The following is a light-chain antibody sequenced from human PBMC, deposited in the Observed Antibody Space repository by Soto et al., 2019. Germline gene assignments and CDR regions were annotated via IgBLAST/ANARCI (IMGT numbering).Light chain of an antibody. V-gene: IGLV3-21*02. CDR1: NIGSKS. Sequence: SYVLTQAPSVSVAPGQTARITCGGNNIGSKSVHWYQQKPGQAPVLVVYDDTDRPSGIPERLSGSNSGNTATLTITRVEAGDEADYYCQVWDSSSVQYVFGTGTKVTVL. CDR2: DDT. CDR3: QVWDSSSVQYV. J-gene: IGLJ1*01.